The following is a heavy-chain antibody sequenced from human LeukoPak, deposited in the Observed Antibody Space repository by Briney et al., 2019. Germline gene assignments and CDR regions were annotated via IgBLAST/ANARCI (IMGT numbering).Heavy chain of an antibody. Sequence: SETLSLTCAVYGGSFSGYYWSWIRQPPGKGLEWIGEINHSGSTNYNPSLKSRVTISVDTSKNQFSLKLSSVTAADTAVYYCARRYSSPRAASDYWGQGTLVTVSS. CDR1: GGSFSGYY. CDR2: INHSGST. V-gene: IGHV4-34*01. J-gene: IGHJ4*02. D-gene: IGHD6-13*01. CDR3: ARRYSSPRAASDY.